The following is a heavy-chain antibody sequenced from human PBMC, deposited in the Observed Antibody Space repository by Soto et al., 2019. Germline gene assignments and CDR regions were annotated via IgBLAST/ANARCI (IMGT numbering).Heavy chain of an antibody. Sequence: QVQIQQWGAGLLKPSETLSLTCAVYGGSFSGYYWSWIRQPPGKGLEWIGEINHSGRTNYNPSLKSRVTISVDTSKNQFALKLSSVTAADTAVYYCASTGGSGSYSDYWGQGTLVTVSS. CDR3: ASTGGSGSYSDY. D-gene: IGHD3-10*01. J-gene: IGHJ4*02. CDR1: GGSFSGYY. CDR2: INHSGRT. V-gene: IGHV4-34*01.